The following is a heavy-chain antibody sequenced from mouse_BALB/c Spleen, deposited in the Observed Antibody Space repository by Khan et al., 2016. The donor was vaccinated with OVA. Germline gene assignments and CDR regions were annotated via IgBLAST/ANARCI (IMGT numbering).Heavy chain of an antibody. V-gene: IGHV5-6*01. Sequence: EVQLQESGGDVVKPGGSLKLSCAASGFTFSTYGMSWVRQTPDKRLEWVATVSTGGHYTYYPDNVKGRFTISRDNAKNTLYLQMSSLKSEDTAMFYCARLAYYYDSEGFAYWGQGTLVTVSA. CDR2: VSTGGHYT. CDR1: GFTFSTYG. D-gene: IGHD1-1*01. CDR3: ARLAYYYDSEGFAY. J-gene: IGHJ3*01.